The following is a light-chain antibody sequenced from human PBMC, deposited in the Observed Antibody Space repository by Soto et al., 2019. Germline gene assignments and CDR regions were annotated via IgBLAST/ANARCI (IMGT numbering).Light chain of an antibody. CDR2: GAS. CDR1: QRLSSNY. J-gene: IGKJ1*01. CDR3: LQYGSSVWT. V-gene: IGKV3-20*01. Sequence: SPGNLSLSPWERATLSCRSSQRLSSNYLAWFQQKPGQAPRLLIYGASSRATGIPDRFSGSGSGTDFTLTIPRLEPEDFAVYYCLQYGSSVWTFGQGTKVDI.